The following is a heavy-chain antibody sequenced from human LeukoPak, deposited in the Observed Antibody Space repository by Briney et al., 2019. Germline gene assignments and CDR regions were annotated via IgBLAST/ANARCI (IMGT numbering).Heavy chain of an antibody. J-gene: IGHJ4*02. CDR3: ATHIAVAGLPFDY. V-gene: IGHV1-24*01. CDR2: FDPEDGET. CDR1: GYTLTESS. Sequence: ASVKVSCKVSGYTLTESSMHWVRQAPGKGLEWMGGFDPEDGETIYAQKFQGRVTMTEDTSTDTAYMELSSLRSEDTAVYYCATHIAVAGLPFDYWGQGTLVTVSS. D-gene: IGHD6-19*01.